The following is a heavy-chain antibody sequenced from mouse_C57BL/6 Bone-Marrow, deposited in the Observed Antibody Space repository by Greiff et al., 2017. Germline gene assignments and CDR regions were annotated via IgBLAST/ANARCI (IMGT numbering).Heavy chain of an antibody. D-gene: IGHD1-1*01. J-gene: IGHJ1*03. CDR3: ARKWGYGPWYFGV. CDR2: IWSGGST. V-gene: IGHV2-2*01. CDR1: GFSLTSYG. Sequence: QVQLQQSGPGLVQPSQSLYITCTVSGFSLTSYGVHWVRQSPGKGLEWLGVIWSGGSTDYNAAFISRLGISKDNSKSHVFLKMNSLQADDTAIYYCARKWGYGPWYFGVWGTGTTVTVSS.